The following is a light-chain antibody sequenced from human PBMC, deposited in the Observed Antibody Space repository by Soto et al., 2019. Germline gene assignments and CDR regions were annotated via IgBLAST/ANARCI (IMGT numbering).Light chain of an antibody. V-gene: IGKV1D-12*01. CDR2: AAS. Sequence: DVEMTQSPSAISASVGDRVTITCLVSLDSSRWLAGYQQKPGQAPKFLMDAASNLQNGDPSRFSGSGSGKDFALTISSLQPEDCANYYCQQGNNFPVTVGQGTRLAI. CDR1: LDSSRW. J-gene: IGKJ5*01. CDR3: QQGNNFPVT.